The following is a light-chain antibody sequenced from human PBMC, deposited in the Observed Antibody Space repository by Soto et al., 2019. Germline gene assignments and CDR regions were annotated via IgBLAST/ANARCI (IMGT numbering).Light chain of an antibody. V-gene: IGLV2-8*01. Sequence: QSALTQPPSASGSPGQSVTISCTGTSSDVGGYNYVSWYQQHPGKAPKLMIYEVSKRPSGVPDRFSGSKSGNTASLTVSGHPAEDEADYYCSSSAGSNNLGVFGTGTKLTVL. CDR1: SSDVGGYNY. CDR3: SSSAGSNNLGV. J-gene: IGLJ1*01. CDR2: EVS.